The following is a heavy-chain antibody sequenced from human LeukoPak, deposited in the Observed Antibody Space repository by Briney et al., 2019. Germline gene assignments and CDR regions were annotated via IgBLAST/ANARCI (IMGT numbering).Heavy chain of an antibody. V-gene: IGHV4-59*01. Sequence: SETLSLTCTVSGGSISSYYWSWIRQPPGKGLEWIGYIYYSGSTNYNPSLKSRVTISVDTSKNQFSLKLSSVTAADTAVYYCARXDXAAXFDYWGQGTLVTVS. CDR1: GGSISSYY. J-gene: IGHJ4*02. CDR3: ARXDXAAXFDY. CDR2: IYYSGST.